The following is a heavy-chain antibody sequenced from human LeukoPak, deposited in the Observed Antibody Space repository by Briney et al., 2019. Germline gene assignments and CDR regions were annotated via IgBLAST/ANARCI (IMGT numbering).Heavy chain of an antibody. J-gene: IGHJ3*02. CDR1: GFTFDDYG. CDR2: INWNGGST. V-gene: IGHV3-20*04. Sequence: GGSLRLSCAASGFTFDDYGMSWVRQAPGKGLEWVSGINWNGGSTGYADSVKGRFTISRDNAKNSLYLQMNSLRAEDTALYYCARDDSSGWYVVGAFDIWGQGTMVTVSS. CDR3: ARDDSSGWYVVGAFDI. D-gene: IGHD6-19*01.